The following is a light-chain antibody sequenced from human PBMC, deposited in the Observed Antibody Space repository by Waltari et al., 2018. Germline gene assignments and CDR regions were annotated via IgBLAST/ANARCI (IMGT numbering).Light chain of an antibody. CDR2: KVS. V-gene: IGKV2-30*01. Sequence: DVVMTQSPLSLSVTLGQSASIYCRSSESLVASDGNTYFNWFQQRPGQSPRRLLYKVSNRDSVVPDRFSGSGSGTDFTLRITRVEAEDVGVYYCMQGIHRPWTFGQGTKVEIK. CDR1: ESLVASDGNTY. J-gene: IGKJ1*01. CDR3: MQGIHRPWT.